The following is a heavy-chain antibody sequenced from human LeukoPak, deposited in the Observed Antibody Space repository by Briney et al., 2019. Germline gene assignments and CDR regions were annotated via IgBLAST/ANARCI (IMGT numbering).Heavy chain of an antibody. V-gene: IGHV3-11*04. CDR3: ARGQVSIARTGIDY. Sequence: DSVKGRFTISRDNAKNSLFLQMNSLRAEDTAVYYCARGQVSIARTGIDYWGQGTLVTVSS. D-gene: IGHD6-6*01. J-gene: IGHJ4*02.